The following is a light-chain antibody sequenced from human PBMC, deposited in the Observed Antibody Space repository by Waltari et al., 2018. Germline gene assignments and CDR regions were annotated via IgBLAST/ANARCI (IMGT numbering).Light chain of an antibody. J-gene: IGKJ3*01. CDR3: QQLNSYPGFT. CDR2: AAS. CDR1: QGISSY. Sequence: DIQLTQSPSFLSASVGDSVTIPCRASQGISSYLAWYQQKPGKAPKLLIYAASTLQSGVPSRFSGSGSGTEFTLTISSLQPEDFATYYCQQLNSYPGFTFGPGTKVDIK. V-gene: IGKV1-9*01.